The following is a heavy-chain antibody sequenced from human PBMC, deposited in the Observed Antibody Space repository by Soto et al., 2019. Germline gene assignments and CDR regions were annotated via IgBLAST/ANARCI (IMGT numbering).Heavy chain of an antibody. J-gene: IGHJ4*02. CDR3: ASHSGVAALGGLDH. CDR2: IYYNGTT. CDR1: GGSFTSDY. D-gene: IGHD2-8*01. Sequence: QVQLQESGPGLVKPSETLSLTCTVSGGSFTSDYWSWIRQPPGKGLQWIGYIYYNGTTYYHPSLNSPLTISQATAKGQISLELTSLTAADTAVYYCASHSGVAALGGLDHWGQGTLVTGSS. V-gene: IGHV4-59*08.